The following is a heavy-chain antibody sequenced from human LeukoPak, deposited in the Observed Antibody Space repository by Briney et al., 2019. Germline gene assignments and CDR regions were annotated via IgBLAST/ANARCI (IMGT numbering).Heavy chain of an antibody. CDR1: GYTFTSYG. Sequence: ASVKVSCKASGYTFTSYGISWVRQAPGQGLEWMGWISAYNGNTNYAQKLQGRVTMTTDTSTSTAYMELRSLRSDDTAVYYCARPLPPGYCSGGSCFDAFDIWGQGTMVTVSS. CDR3: ARPLPPGYCSGGSCFDAFDI. V-gene: IGHV1-18*01. J-gene: IGHJ3*02. CDR2: ISAYNGNT. D-gene: IGHD2-15*01.